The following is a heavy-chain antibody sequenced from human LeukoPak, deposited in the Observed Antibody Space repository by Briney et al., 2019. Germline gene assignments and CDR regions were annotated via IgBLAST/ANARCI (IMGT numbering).Heavy chain of an antibody. Sequence: SETLSLTCAVYGGSFSGYYWSWIRQPPGKGLEWIGEINHSGSTNYNPSLKSRVTISVDTSKNQFSLKLSSVTAADTAVYYCARTTLVEVLSGELRPGSFDPWGQGTLVTVSS. CDR3: ARTTLVEVLSGELRPGSFDP. V-gene: IGHV4-34*01. CDR1: GGSFSGYY. J-gene: IGHJ5*02. CDR2: INHSGST. D-gene: IGHD1-26*01.